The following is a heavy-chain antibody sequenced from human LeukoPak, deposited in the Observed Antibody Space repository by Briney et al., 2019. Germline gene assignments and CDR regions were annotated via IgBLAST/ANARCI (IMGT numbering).Heavy chain of an antibody. CDR1: GGTFSSYA. CDR3: ARERYSSSSGFDP. J-gene: IGHJ5*02. Sequence: ASVKVSCKASGGTFSSYAISWVRQAPGQGLEWMGRIIPILGIANYAQKFQGRVTITADKSTGTAYMELSSLRSEDTAVYYCARERYSSSSGFDPWGQGTLVTVSS. D-gene: IGHD6-6*01. CDR2: IIPILGIA. V-gene: IGHV1-69*04.